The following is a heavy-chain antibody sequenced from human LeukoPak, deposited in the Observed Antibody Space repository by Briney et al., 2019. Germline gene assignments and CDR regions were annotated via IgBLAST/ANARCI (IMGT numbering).Heavy chain of an antibody. D-gene: IGHD6-13*01. Sequence: GASVKVSCKASGYTFTSYWIQWVRQAPGQGLEWVGLINPSDGSVAYAHRFQGRVTITRDTSTSIVYMDLSSLRSEDTAVYYYAKAPRNSSTMLDYWGQGTLLTVSS. J-gene: IGHJ4*02. CDR1: GYTFTSYW. V-gene: IGHV1-46*01. CDR3: AKAPRNSSTMLDY. CDR2: INPSDGSV.